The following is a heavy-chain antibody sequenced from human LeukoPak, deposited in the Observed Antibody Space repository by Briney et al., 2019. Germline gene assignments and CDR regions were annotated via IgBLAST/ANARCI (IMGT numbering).Heavy chain of an antibody. V-gene: IGHV4-59*01. CDR1: GCSISSYY. D-gene: IGHD3-22*01. CDR3: ARTRKYYYDSSGYLDAFDI. J-gene: IGHJ3*02. Sequence: SETLSLTCTVSGCSISSYYWSWIRQPPGKGLEWIGYIYYSGSTNYNPSLKSRVTISVDTSKNQFSLKLSSVTAADTAVYYCARTRKYYYDSSGYLDAFDIWGQGTMVTVSS. CDR2: IYYSGST.